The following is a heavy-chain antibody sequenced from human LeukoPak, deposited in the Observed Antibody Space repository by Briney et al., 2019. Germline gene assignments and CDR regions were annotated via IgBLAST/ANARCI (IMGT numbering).Heavy chain of an antibody. V-gene: IGHV3-23*01. Sequence: GGSLRLSCAASGFTFSSYAMSWVRQAPRKGLEWVSGISGSGGSTYYADSVKGRFTISRDNSKNTLYLQMNSLRAEDTAVYYCAKDGLVVITFEWYYFDYWGQGTLVTVSS. J-gene: IGHJ4*02. D-gene: IGHD3-22*01. CDR3: AKDGLVVITFEWYYFDY. CDR2: ISGSGGST. CDR1: GFTFSSYA.